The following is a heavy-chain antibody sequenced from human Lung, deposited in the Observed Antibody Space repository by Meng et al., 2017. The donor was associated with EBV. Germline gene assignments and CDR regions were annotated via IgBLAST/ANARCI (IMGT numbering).Heavy chain of an antibody. CDR1: GGSISSGDYY. V-gene: IGHV4-30-4*01. CDR3: ARLRLVWMFDY. Sequence: VHLQQSGPGLVKPLQTLSLTCTVSGGSISSGDYYWSWIRQPPGKGLEWIGYIYYSGSTYHNPSLKSRVTISVDTSKNQFSLKLSSVTAADTAVYYCARLRLVWMFDYWGQGALVTVSS. D-gene: IGHD6-19*01. CDR2: IYYSGST. J-gene: IGHJ4*02.